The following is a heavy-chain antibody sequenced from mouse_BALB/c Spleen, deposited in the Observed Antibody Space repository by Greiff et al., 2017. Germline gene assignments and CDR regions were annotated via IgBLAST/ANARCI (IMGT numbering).Heavy chain of an antibody. V-gene: IGHV5-6*01. Sequence: EVQGVESGGDLVKPGGSLKLSCAASGFTFSSYGMSWVRQTPDKRLEWVATISSGGSYTYYPDSVKGRFTISRDNAKNTLYLQMSSLKSEDTAMYYCARQTTGVRYFDVWGAGTTVTVSS. J-gene: IGHJ1*01. CDR2: ISSGGSYT. D-gene: IGHD1-1*01. CDR3: ARQTTGVRYFDV. CDR1: GFTFSSYG.